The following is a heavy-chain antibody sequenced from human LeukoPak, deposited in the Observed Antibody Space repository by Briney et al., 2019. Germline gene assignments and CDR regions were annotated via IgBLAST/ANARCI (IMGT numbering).Heavy chain of an antibody. D-gene: IGHD3-10*01. CDR1: GGTFSSYA. CDR3: ARGTTPMVRVYYFDY. Sequence: SVKVSCKASGGTFSSYAISWVRQAPGQGLEWMGGIIPIFGTANYAQKLQGRVTITADESTSTAYMELSCLRSEDTAVYYCARGTTPMVRVYYFDYWGQGTLVTVSS. V-gene: IGHV1-69*13. J-gene: IGHJ4*02. CDR2: IIPIFGTA.